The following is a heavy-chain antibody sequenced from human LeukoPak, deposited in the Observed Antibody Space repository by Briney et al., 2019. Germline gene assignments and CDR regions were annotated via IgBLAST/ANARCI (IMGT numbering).Heavy chain of an antibody. CDR3: AKGPKGQESSVSAFFDYFDT. J-gene: IGHJ5*02. CDR2: IIPFFGTL. CDR1: GVSFIIYV. V-gene: IGHV1-69*13. D-gene: IGHD3-22*01. Sequence: ASVKVSCKASGVSFIIYVIGCGRQAPGQGLEWMGGIIPFFGTLNYAQRFRDRVTLTADESTRTAYMELRSLRSDDTAVYYCAKGPKGQESSVSAFFDYFDTWGQGTLVTVSS.